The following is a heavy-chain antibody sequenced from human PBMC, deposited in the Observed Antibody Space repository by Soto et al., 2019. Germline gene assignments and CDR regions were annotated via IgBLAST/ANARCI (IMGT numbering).Heavy chain of an antibody. D-gene: IGHD2-8*01. V-gene: IGHV4-38-2*02. CDR1: SYSISSGFF. Sequence: SETLSLTCVVSSYSISSGFFWAWIRQPPGKGLEWVGSTYHTGDTHYNPSLRSQVSMSVDTSKNHFSLRLTYLTAADTAVYFCARDTNSLDLWGQGILVTVSS. J-gene: IGHJ5*02. CDR3: ARDTNSLDL. CDR2: TYHTGDT.